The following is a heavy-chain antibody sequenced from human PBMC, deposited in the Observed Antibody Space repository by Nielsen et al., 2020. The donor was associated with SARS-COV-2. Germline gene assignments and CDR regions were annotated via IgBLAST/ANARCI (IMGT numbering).Heavy chain of an antibody. CDR3: AKAFRSSDWLRAANDY. D-gene: IGHD3-9*01. CDR1: GFTFSTYA. V-gene: IGHV3-23*01. CDR2: IIWGGGRT. Sequence: GGSLRLSCAASGFTFSTYAMSWVRQAPGKGLEWVSGIIWGGGRTHYADSVEGRFTISRDDSKNTLYLQMNSLRGEDTAVYYCAKAFRSSDWLRAANDYWGQGTQVIVSS. J-gene: IGHJ4*02.